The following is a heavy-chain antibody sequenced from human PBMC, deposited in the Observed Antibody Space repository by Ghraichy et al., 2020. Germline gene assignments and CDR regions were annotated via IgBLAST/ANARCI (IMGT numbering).Heavy chain of an antibody. J-gene: IGHJ5*02. V-gene: IGHV1-69*13. CDR3: ASMDSSSDGLEFDP. Sequence: SSVKVSCKASGGTFSSYAISWVRQAPGQGLEWMGGIIPIFGTANYAQKFQGRVTITADESTSTAYMELSSLRSEDTAVYYCASMDSSSDGLEFDPWGQGTLVTVSS. D-gene: IGHD6-6*01. CDR2: IIPIFGTA. CDR1: GGTFSSYA.